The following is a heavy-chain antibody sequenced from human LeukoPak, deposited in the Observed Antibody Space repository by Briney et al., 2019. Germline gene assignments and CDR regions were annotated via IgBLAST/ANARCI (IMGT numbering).Heavy chain of an antibody. D-gene: IGHD3-10*01. CDR2: ITIDGRST. CDR1: GFTFSGYW. CDR3: ARVRRYGSAPLYSYGLDV. J-gene: IGHJ6*02. V-gene: IGHV3-74*01. Sequence: GGSLRLSCAASGFTFSGYWMHWVRQAPGKGLVWVSHITIDGRSTTYADSVKGRLTISRDNAKDTLYLQMNSLRAEDTAVYYCARVRRYGSAPLYSYGLDVWGRGTTVTVSS.